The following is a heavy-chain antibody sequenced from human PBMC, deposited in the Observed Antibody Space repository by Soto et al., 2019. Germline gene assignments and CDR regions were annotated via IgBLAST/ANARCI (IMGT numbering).Heavy chain of an antibody. Sequence: PSETLSLTCTVSGFSISSYYWSWIRQPPGKGLEWIGYIYYSGSTNYNPSLKSRVTISVDTSKNQFSLKLSSVTAADTAVYYCARHYYDSSGYLDYYGMDVWGQGTTVTVSS. CDR3: ARHYYDSSGYLDYYGMDV. V-gene: IGHV4-59*08. CDR1: GFSISSYY. J-gene: IGHJ6*02. CDR2: IYYSGST. D-gene: IGHD3-22*01.